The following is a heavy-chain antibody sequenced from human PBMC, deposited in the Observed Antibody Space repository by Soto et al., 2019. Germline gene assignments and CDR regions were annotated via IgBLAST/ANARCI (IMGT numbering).Heavy chain of an antibody. CDR1: GGSISSSSYY. CDR2: IYYSGST. Sequence: NPSETLSLTCTVSGGSISSSSYYWGWIRQPPGKGLEWIGSIYYSGSTYYNPSLKSRVTISVDTSKNQFSLKLSSVTAADTAAYYCASPRFGVYYFDYWGQGTLVTVSS. CDR3: ASPRFGVYYFDY. J-gene: IGHJ4*02. D-gene: IGHD3-16*01. V-gene: IGHV4-39*01.